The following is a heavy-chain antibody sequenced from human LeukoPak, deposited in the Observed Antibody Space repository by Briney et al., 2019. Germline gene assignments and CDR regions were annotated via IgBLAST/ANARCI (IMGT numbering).Heavy chain of an antibody. CDR1: GYSFTTYY. D-gene: IGHD5-18*01. V-gene: IGHV5-51*01. CDR3: ARLDIQLWFGTLDY. CDR2: IFPGDSDT. J-gene: IGHJ4*02. Sequence: PGESLKISCTGSGYSFTTYYIGWLRQMPGKGLEWMGIIFPGDSDTRYSPSFQGQVTISADKSISTAYLQWSSLKASDTAMYYCARLDIQLWFGTLDYWGQGTLVTVSS.